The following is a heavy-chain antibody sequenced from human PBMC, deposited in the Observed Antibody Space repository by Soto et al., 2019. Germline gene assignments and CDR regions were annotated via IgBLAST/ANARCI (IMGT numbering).Heavy chain of an antibody. V-gene: IGHV4-4*02. CDR2: TYHSGTT. CDR3: AREVNSSPARGPNWFDP. CDR1: GDSINNSHW. J-gene: IGHJ5*02. D-gene: IGHD6-13*01. Sequence: QVQLQESGPGLVQPSGTLSLTCAVSGDSINNSHWWSWVRQTPGKGLEWIGETYHSGTTNYNPSLKTRVTISIDKSKNQLSRKMNSVTAADTAVYYCAREVNSSPARGPNWFDPWGQGTLVTVSS.